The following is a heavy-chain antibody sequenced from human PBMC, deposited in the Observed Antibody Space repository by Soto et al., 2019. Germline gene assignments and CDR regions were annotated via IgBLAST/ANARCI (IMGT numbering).Heavy chain of an antibody. CDR1: CYTFTSYG. Sequence: GASVKVSCKASCYTFTSYGISWVRQAPGQGLEWMGWISAYNGNTNYAQKLQGRVTMTTDTSTSTAYMELRSLRSDDTAVYYCAIVRPSSSSFYKSPAQPYYMDFWGQGTTVTVSS. CDR2: ISAYNGNT. D-gene: IGHD6-13*01. CDR3: AIVRPSSSSFYKSPAQPYYMDF. J-gene: IGHJ6*03. V-gene: IGHV1-18*01.